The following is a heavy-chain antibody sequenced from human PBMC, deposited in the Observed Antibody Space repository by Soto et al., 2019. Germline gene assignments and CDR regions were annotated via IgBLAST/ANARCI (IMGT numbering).Heavy chain of an antibody. CDR3: ARDRGNVNGSGRYYYYYGMDV. Sequence: ASVKVSCKASGYTFTSYYMHWVRQAPGQGLEWMGIINPSGGSTSYAQKFQGRVTMTRDTSTSTVYMELSSLRSEDTAVYYCARDRGNVNGSGRYYYYYGMDVWGQGTTVTVSS. J-gene: IGHJ6*02. V-gene: IGHV1-46*01. CDR1: GYTFTSYY. D-gene: IGHD2-15*01. CDR2: INPSGGST.